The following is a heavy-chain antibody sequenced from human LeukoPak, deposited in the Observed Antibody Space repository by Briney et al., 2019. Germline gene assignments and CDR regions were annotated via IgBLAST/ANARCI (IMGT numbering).Heavy chain of an antibody. D-gene: IGHD7-27*01. CDR3: ARGELGISAFDI. Sequence: SETLSLTCAVYGGSFSGYYWSLIRQPPGKGLKWIGEINHSGSTNYHPSLKSRVTISLDTSKNQFSLKLRSVTAADTAVYYCARGELGISAFDIWGQGTMVTVSS. CDR1: GGSFSGYY. CDR2: INHSGST. V-gene: IGHV4-34*01. J-gene: IGHJ3*02.